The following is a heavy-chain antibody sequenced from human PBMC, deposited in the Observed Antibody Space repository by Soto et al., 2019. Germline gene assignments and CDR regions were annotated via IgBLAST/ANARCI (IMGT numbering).Heavy chain of an antibody. D-gene: IGHD2-15*01. CDR1: GFTFSSYG. V-gene: IGHV3-33*01. CDR2: IWYDGSNK. CDR3: ASLARGYCSGGSCPYPDGFDI. J-gene: IGHJ3*02. Sequence: QVQLVESGGGVVQPGRSLRLSCAASGFTFSSYGMHWVRQAPGKGLEWVAVIWYDGSNKYYADSVKGRFTISRDNSKNTLYLQMNSLRAEDTAVYYCASLARGYCSGGSCPYPDGFDIWGQGTMVTVSS.